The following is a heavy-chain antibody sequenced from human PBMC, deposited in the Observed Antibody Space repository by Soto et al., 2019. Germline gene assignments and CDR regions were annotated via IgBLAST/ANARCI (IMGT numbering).Heavy chain of an antibody. CDR1: GYTFTGYY. CDR3: VRDSPIGSTYSGYDGIDY. D-gene: IGHD5-12*01. CDR2: INPNSGGT. Sequence: ASVKVSCKASGYTFTGYYMHWVRQAPGQALEWMGWINPNSGGTNYAQKFQGRVTITADKSTSTAYMELNSLRSEDTAVYYCVRDSPIGSTYSGYDGIDYWGQGTLVTVSS. J-gene: IGHJ4*02. V-gene: IGHV1-2*02.